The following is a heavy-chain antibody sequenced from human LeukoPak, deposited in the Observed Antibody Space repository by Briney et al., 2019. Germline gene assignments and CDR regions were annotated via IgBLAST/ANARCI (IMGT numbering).Heavy chain of an antibody. D-gene: IGHD6-13*01. CDR1: GGSISSSSYY. J-gene: IGHJ4*02. CDR3: ARVASSSWYNGDY. Sequence: SETLSLTCTVSGGSISSSSYYWGWIRQPPGKGLEWIASIYYSGITYYNPSLKSRVTISVDTSKNQFSLKLSSVTAADTAVYYCARVASSSWYNGDYWGQGTLVTASS. V-gene: IGHV4-39*01. CDR2: IYYSGIT.